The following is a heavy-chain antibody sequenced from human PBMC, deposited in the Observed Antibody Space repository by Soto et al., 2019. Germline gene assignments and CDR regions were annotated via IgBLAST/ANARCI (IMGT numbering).Heavy chain of an antibody. V-gene: IGHV1-69*08. CDR2: IIPALGAA. J-gene: IGHJ4*02. CDR1: GGTISTYV. D-gene: IGHD6-6*01. CDR3: ARGGQQVVSFDY. Sequence: QVHLVQSGAEVKKPGSSVKVSCKTSGGTISTYVINWVRQAPGQGLEWMGRIIPALGAADYVQKFQDRLTITADKSTSTAYMELSSLRSADTAVYYCARGGQQVVSFDYWGQGTLVAVSS.